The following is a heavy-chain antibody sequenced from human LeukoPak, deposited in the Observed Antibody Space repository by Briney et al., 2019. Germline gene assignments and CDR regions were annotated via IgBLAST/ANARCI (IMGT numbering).Heavy chain of an antibody. Sequence: ASVKDSCKASGYTFTTYSISGVRPAPGRGLEWVGWISTYNGNTKYPQKLQDRVIMTTDTSTSTAYMELRSLTSDNTAVYYCARDPELRLFDYWGQGTLVTVSS. CDR2: ISTYNGNT. CDR3: ARDPELRLFDY. J-gene: IGHJ4*02. CDR1: GYTFTTYS. V-gene: IGHV1-18*01. D-gene: IGHD3-10*01.